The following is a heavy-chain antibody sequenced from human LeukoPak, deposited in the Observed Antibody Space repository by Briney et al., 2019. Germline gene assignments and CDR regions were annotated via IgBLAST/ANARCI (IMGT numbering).Heavy chain of an antibody. V-gene: IGHV1-18*01. CDR3: AREPGGYYRSPGY. J-gene: IGHJ4*02. CDR1: GYTFTTYA. CDR2: ISAYNGNT. Sequence: ASVKVSCKASGYTFTTYAMNWVRQAPGQGLEWMGWISAYNGNTNYAQKLQGRVTMTTDTSTSTAYMELRSLRSDDTAVYYCAREPGGYYRSPGYWGQGTLVTVSS. D-gene: IGHD3-22*01.